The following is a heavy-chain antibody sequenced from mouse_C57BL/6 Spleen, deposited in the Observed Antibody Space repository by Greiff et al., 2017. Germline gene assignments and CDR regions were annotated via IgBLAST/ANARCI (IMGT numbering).Heavy chain of an antibody. D-gene: IGHD4-1*01. J-gene: IGHJ2*01. CDR3: ARNWDFDY. Sequence: EVMLVASGGGLVRPGESLKLSCESNEYEFPSHDMSWVRKTPDKSLELVEAINSDGGSTYYPDTMEGRFIISRDNTKKTLYLQMSSLRSEDTALYYCARNWDFDYWGQGTTLTVSS. CDR2: INSDGGST. V-gene: IGHV5-2*01. CDR1: EYEFPSHD.